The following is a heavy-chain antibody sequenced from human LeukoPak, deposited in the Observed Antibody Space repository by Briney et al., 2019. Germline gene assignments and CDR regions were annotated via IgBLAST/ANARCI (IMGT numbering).Heavy chain of an antibody. D-gene: IGHD3-3*01. Sequence: ASVKLSCKASGYTFTGYYMHWVRQAPGQGLEWMGRINPNNGGTNYAQKFQGRVTMTRDTSISTAYMELSSLRSDDTAVYYCARDGDFWSGYYCDYWGQGTQVTVSS. V-gene: IGHV1-2*06. J-gene: IGHJ4*02. CDR3: ARDGDFWSGYYCDY. CDR2: INPNNGGT. CDR1: GYTFTGYY.